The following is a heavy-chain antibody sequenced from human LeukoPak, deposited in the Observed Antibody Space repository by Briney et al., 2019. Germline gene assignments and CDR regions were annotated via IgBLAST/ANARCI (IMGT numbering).Heavy chain of an antibody. CDR2: ISYDGSYK. J-gene: IGHJ5*02. CDR3: AKVFRAYRGSGGPYVDT. CDR1: GFTFGTYG. Sequence: PGGSLRLSCAASGFTFGTYGMHWVRQAPGKGLEWVALISYDGSYKNYADSVKGRFSISRDTSRNTVFLQMNGLRTEDKAVYFCAKVFRAYRGSGGPYVDTWGQGTLVTAPS. D-gene: IGHD3-10*01. V-gene: IGHV3-30*18.